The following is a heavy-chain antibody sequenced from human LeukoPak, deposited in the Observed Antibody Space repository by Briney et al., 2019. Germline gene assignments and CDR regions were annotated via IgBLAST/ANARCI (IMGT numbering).Heavy chain of an antibody. J-gene: IGHJ4*02. CDR2: ISYDGSNK. CDR3: AKDSDYYGSGSYYNFDY. D-gene: IGHD3-10*01. CDR1: GFTFSSYG. V-gene: IGHV3-30*18. Sequence: GRSLRLSCAASGFTFSSYGMHWVRQAPGKGLEWVAVISYDGSNKYYADSVKGRFTISRDNSKNTLYLQMNSLRAEDTAVYYCAKDSDYYGSGSYYNFDYWGQGTLVTVSS.